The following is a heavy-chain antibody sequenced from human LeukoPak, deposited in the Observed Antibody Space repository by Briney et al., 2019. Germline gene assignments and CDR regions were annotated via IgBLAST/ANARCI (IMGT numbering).Heavy chain of an antibody. CDR2: IYSNGAT. CDR1: GFIVTGDH. D-gene: IGHD3-10*01. V-gene: IGHV3-66*01. CDR3: ARGGYYGSGSSMIFDY. J-gene: IGHJ4*02. Sequence: GGSLRLSCAASGFIVTGDHMIWVRQAPGKGLEWVSIIYSNGATYYADSVKGRFTISRDNAKNSLYLQMNSLRAEDTAVYYCARGGYYGSGSSMIFDYWGQGTLVTVSS.